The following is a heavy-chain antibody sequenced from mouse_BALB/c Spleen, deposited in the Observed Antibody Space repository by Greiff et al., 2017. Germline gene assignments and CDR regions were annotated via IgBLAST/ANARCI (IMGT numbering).Heavy chain of an antibody. CDR2: INSNGGST. CDR1: GFTFSSYY. Sequence: EVQGVESGGGLVKLGGSLKLSCAASGFTFSSYYMSWVRQTPEKRLELVAAINSNGGSTYYPDTVKGRFTISRDNAKNTLYLQMSSLKSEDTALYYCARHGKRAMDYWGQGTSVTVSS. D-gene: IGHD2-1*01. J-gene: IGHJ4*01. CDR3: ARHGKRAMDY. V-gene: IGHV5-6-2*01.